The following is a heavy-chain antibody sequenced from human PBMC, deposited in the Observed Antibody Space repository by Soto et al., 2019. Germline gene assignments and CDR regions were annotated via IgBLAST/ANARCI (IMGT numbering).Heavy chain of an antibody. V-gene: IGHV3-23*01. CDR3: AKDRYQVLYYFDY. Sequence: QAGGSLRLSCAASGFTFSSYAMSWVRQAPGKGLEWVSAISGSGGSTYYADSVKGRFTISRDNSKNTLYLQMNSLRAEDTAVYYCAKDRYQVLYYFDYWGQGTLVTVSS. D-gene: IGHD3-16*02. J-gene: IGHJ4*02. CDR2: ISGSGGST. CDR1: GFTFSSYA.